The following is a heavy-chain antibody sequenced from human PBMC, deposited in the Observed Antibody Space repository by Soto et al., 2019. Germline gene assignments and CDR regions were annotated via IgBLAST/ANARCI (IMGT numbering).Heavy chain of an antibody. CDR3: TRVLDYGGNFYYFDY. CDR2: IFSNDEK. CDR1: GFSLSNAQMG. V-gene: IGHV2-26*01. J-gene: IGHJ4*02. D-gene: IGHD4-17*01. Sequence: QVTLKESGPVLVKPTETLTLTCTVSGFSLSNAQMGVSWIRQPPGKALEWLAHIFSNDEKSHNTSLKSRLTISMETSKSQVVLTMTNMDPVDTATYYCTRVLDYGGNFYYFDYWGQGTLVTVSS.